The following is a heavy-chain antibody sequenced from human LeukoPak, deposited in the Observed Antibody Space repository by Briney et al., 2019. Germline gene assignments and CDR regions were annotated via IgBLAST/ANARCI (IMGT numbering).Heavy chain of an antibody. D-gene: IGHD3-9*01. Sequence: GGSLRLSCTVSGFTVSSNSMSWVRQAPGKGLEWVSFIYSDNTHYSDSVKGRFTISRDNAKNSLYLQMNSLRAEDTAVYYCARDPTYYDILTGYPLGYFDYWGQGTLVTVSS. CDR1: GFTVSSNS. CDR2: IYSDNT. V-gene: IGHV3-53*01. J-gene: IGHJ4*02. CDR3: ARDPTYYDILTGYPLGYFDY.